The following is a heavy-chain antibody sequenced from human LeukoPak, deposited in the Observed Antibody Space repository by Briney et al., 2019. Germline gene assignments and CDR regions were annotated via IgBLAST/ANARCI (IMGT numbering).Heavy chain of an antibody. Sequence: ASVKVSCKASGYTFTSYGISWVRQAPGQGLEWMGWISAYNGNTNYAQKLQGRVTMTTDTSTSTAYMELRSLRSDDTAVYYCARGWYYYGSGSYSAPQATFDPWGQGTLVTVSS. J-gene: IGHJ5*02. CDR3: ARGWYYYGSGSYSAPQATFDP. CDR2: ISAYNGNT. CDR1: GYTFTSYG. V-gene: IGHV1-18*01. D-gene: IGHD3-10*01.